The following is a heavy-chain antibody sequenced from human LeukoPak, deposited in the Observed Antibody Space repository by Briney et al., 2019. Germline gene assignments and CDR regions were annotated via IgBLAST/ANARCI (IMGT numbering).Heavy chain of an antibody. D-gene: IGHD3-22*01. J-gene: IGHJ5*02. V-gene: IGHV4-4*07. CDR2: IYTSGST. Sequence: PSETLSLTCTVSGGSISSYYWSWIRQPAGRGLEWIGRIYTSGSTNYHPSLKSRVTMSVDTSNNQFSLKLSSVTAADTAVYYCARNGRWEYYDSSGYYEKSWFDPWGQGTLVTVSS. CDR1: GGSISSYY. CDR3: ARNGRWEYYDSSGYYEKSWFDP.